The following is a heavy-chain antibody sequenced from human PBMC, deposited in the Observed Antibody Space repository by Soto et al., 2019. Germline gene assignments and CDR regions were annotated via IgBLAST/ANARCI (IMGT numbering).Heavy chain of an antibody. CDR1: GGSISTGTYY. D-gene: IGHD2-21*02. CDR2: TSYSGTT. Sequence: PSETLSLTCTVSGGSISTGTYYWGWIRQPPGKAPEWIGSTSYSGTTYYNPSLESRVTIFMDMSKNHFSLSLSSVTAADTAVYYCARPSSGGNSWFFAYWGQGTLVTVSS. CDR3: ARPSSGGNSWFFAY. V-gene: IGHV4-39*02. J-gene: IGHJ4*02.